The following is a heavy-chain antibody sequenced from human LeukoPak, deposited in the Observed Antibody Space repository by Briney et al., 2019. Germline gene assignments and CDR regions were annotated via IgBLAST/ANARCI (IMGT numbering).Heavy chain of an antibody. Sequence: ASVKVSCTASGYTFTSYGISWVRQAPGQGLEWMGWISAYNGNTNYAQKLQGRVTTTTDTSTSTAYMELRSLRSDDTAVYYCARAPTISYCGGDCYETLFDYWGQGTLVTVSS. V-gene: IGHV1-18*01. J-gene: IGHJ4*02. CDR2: ISAYNGNT. D-gene: IGHD2-21*01. CDR1: GYTFTSYG. CDR3: ARAPTISYCGGDCYETLFDY.